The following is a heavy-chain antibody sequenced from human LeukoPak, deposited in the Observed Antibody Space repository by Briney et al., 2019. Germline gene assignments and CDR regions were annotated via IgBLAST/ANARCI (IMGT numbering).Heavy chain of an antibody. J-gene: IGHJ4*02. CDR1: GFIFSIYA. CDR3: AKRSGDSYYLDS. D-gene: IGHD2-15*01. Sequence: GGSLRFPCAASGFIFSIYAMTWVRQAPGKGLEWVSAISGSGGSTYYADSVKGRFTISRDTSKSTLYLQMNSLRAEDTAVYYCAKRSGDSYYLDSWGQGTLVTVSS. V-gene: IGHV3-23*01. CDR2: ISGSGGST.